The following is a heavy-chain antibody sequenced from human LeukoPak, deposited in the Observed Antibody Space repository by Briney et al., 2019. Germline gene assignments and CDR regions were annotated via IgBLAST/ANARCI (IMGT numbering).Heavy chain of an antibody. J-gene: IGHJ4*02. V-gene: IGHV3-30*04. CDR3: ARDLDY. Sequence: GGSLRLSCAASGFTFSSYAMHWVRQSPGKGLEWVAVISYDGSNKYYADSVKGRFTISRDNSKNTLYLQMNSLRAEDTAVYYCARDLDYWGQGTLVTVSS. CDR2: ISYDGSNK. CDR1: GFTFSSYA.